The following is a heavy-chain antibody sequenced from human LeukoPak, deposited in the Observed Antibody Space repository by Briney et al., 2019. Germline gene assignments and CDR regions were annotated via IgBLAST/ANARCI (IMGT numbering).Heavy chain of an antibody. J-gene: IGHJ5*01. CDR1: GFTFSGYG. V-gene: IGHV3-33*06. CDR2: IWYDGSNK. CDR3: AKGGNLDS. Sequence: GGSLRLSCGASGFTFSGYGMHWVRQAPGKGLEWVAVIWYDGSNKYYADSVQGRFTISRDNSKNTLSLQMNSLRAEDTAVYYCAKGGNLDSWGQGTLVTVSS.